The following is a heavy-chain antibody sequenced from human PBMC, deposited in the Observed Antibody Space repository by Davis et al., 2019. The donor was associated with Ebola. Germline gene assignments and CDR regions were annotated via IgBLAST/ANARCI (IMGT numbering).Heavy chain of an antibody. CDR3: ARDNDHPYTDENWFDP. CDR1: GFSFSGHG. V-gene: IGHV3-33*01. Sequence: GESLKISCGASGFSFSGHGMHWVRQAPGKGLEWVAIIWYDGSKRYYADSVKGRFTISRDNSNNTLFLQMNSLRVEDTATYFCARDNDHPYTDENWFDPWGQGTLVTVSS. CDR2: IWYDGSKR. J-gene: IGHJ5*02. D-gene: IGHD3-16*01.